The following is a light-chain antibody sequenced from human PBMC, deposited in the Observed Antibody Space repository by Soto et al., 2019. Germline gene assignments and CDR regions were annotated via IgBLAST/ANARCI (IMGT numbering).Light chain of an antibody. CDR1: SSDVGGYNY. V-gene: IGLV2-8*01. CDR2: EVS. Sequence: QSVLTQPPSASGSPGQSVTISCTGTSSDVGGYNYVSWYQQHPGKAPKLMIYEVSKRPSGVPDRFSGSKSGNTASLTVSGLQAEDEADYYCSSCSGSNNFVFGTRTKVTDL. J-gene: IGLJ1*01. CDR3: SSCSGSNNFV.